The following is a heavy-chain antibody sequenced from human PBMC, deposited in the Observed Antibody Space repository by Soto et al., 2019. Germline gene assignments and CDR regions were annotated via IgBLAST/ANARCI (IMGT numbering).Heavy chain of an antibody. CDR2: IYYSGST. Sequence: SQTHPHRNTVADGNIRNHYGSWILKKTRKGLEWIGYIYYSGSTNYNPSLKSRVTISVDTSKNQFSLKLSSVTAADTAVYYCASDIRGSGWYGDYYYYYVMDVWGQGTTVTVSS. CDR3: ASDIRGSGWYGDYYYYYVMDV. J-gene: IGHJ6*02. V-gene: IGHV4-59*11. CDR1: DGNIRNHY. D-gene: IGHD6-19*01.